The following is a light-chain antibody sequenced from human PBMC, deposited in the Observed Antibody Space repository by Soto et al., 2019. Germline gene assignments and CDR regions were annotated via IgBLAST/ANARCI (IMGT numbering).Light chain of an antibody. J-gene: IGKJ1*01. CDR2: AAS. V-gene: IGKV1-39*01. CDR1: QSISSY. CDR3: QQSYSTPRT. Sequence: DIQMTQSPSSLSASVGDRVTITCRASQSISSYLNWYQQKPGKAPKLLIYAASSSQNGVPSTFSGRGSGTDFTLTIRSLQPEDFATYYCQQSYSTPRTFGQGTKVEIK.